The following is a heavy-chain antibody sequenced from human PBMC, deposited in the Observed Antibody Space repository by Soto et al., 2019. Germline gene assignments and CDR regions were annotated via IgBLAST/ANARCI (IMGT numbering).Heavy chain of an antibody. J-gene: IGHJ5*02. Sequence: SETLSLTCTVSGGSISSYYWSWIRQPPGKGPEWIGYIYYSGSTNYNPSLKSRVTISVDTSKNQFSLKLSSVTAADTAVYYCARHDTSEDWFDPWGQGTLATVS. V-gene: IGHV4-59*08. CDR3: ARHDTSEDWFDP. CDR2: IYYSGST. D-gene: IGHD2-2*02. CDR1: GGSISSYY.